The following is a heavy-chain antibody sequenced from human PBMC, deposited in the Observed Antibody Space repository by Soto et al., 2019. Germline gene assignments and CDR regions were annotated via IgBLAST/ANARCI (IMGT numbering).Heavy chain of an antibody. J-gene: IGHJ4*02. Sequence: EVQLVESGGGLVQPGGSLRLSCAASGFTVSSNYMSWVRQAPGKGLEWVSVIYSGGSTYYADSVKGRFTISRDNSKNTLYLQMNSLRAEDTAVYYCARDLSRGYSSGWYFDYWGQGTLVTVSS. CDR2: IYSGGST. D-gene: IGHD6-19*01. CDR3: ARDLSRGYSSGWYFDY. V-gene: IGHV3-66*01. CDR1: GFTVSSNY.